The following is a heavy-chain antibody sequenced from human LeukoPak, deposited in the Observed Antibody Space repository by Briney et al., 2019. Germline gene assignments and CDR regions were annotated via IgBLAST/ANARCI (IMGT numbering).Heavy chain of an antibody. V-gene: IGHV3-23*01. Sequence: GGSLRPSCVGSGFTFRSHAMSWVRQAPEKGLEFVSGIYENGGTTYYADSVKGRFSVSRDNSKNTLYLQMDSLRGEDTAVYYCAKDFRIGYSAHFDYWGQGALVTVSS. CDR2: IYENGGTT. CDR1: GFTFRSHA. D-gene: IGHD2-21*01. J-gene: IGHJ4*02. CDR3: AKDFRIGYSAHFDY.